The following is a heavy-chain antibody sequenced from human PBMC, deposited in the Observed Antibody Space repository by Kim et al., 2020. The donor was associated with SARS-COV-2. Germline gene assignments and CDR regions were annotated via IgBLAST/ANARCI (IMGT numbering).Heavy chain of an antibody. D-gene: IGHD1-1*01. J-gene: IGHJ5*02. Sequence: GGSLRLSCVASGFTFSDYYMSWIRQAPGKGLEWVSYITPSGSSTEYADSVKGRFTISRDNAKNSLYLQMNSLRGEDTAVYYCARGHWNLNLWGQGTLVIVSS. CDR3: ARGHWNLNL. CDR2: ITPSGSST. CDR1: GFTFSDYY. V-gene: IGHV3-11*01.